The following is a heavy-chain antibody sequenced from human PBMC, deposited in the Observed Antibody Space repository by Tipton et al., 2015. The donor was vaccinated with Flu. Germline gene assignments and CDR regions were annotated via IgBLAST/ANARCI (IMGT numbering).Heavy chain of an antibody. CDR3: GRALGGAAAL. Sequence: SLRLSCAASGFTFSSYWMTWVRQAPGKGLERVANIKQDGSEKYYVDSVKGRFTISRDNAKNLLYLQMNSLRAEDTAVYYCGRALGGAAALWGQGTMVTVSS. CDR1: GFTFSSYW. J-gene: IGHJ3*01. D-gene: IGHD6-13*01. CDR2: IKQDGSEK. V-gene: IGHV3-7*03.